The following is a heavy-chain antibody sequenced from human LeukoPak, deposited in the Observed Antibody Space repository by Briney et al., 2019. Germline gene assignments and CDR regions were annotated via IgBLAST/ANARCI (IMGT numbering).Heavy chain of an antibody. Sequence: ASVKVSCKASGYSFTKHSMNWVRQAPGRGLEWMGWINTNTGNPTYAQAFTGRFVFSLDTSVSTAYLQISSLKAEDTAVYYCTRDLNYLWFDPWGQGTLVTVSS. J-gene: IGHJ5*02. CDR1: GYSFTKHS. CDR2: INTNTGNP. D-gene: IGHD1-7*01. V-gene: IGHV7-4-1*02. CDR3: TRDLNYLWFDP.